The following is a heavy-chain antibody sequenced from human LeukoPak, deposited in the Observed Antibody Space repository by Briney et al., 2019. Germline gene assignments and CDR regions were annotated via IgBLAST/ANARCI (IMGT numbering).Heavy chain of an antibody. CDR3: ASLSPLCYDGSGYSY. V-gene: IGHV3-53*01. J-gene: IGHJ4*01. Sequence: PGGSLRLSCAASGFTVSSNYMSWVRQAPGKGLEWVSVIYSGDSTYYADSVKGRFTISRDNSKNTLYLQMNSLRAEDTAVYYCASLSPLCYDGSGYSYWGHGTLVSVSS. CDR2: IYSGDST. D-gene: IGHD3-22*01. CDR1: GFTVSSNY.